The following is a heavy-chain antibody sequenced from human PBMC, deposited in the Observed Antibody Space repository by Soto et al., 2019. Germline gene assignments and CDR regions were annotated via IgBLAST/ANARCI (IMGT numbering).Heavy chain of an antibody. CDR2: IYYSGST. J-gene: IGHJ5*02. CDR1: GGSVSSTNW. Sequence: SETLSLTCAVSGGSVSSTNWWSWIRQPPGKGLEWIGYIYYSGSTYYNPSLKSRVTISVDTSKNQFSLKLSSVTAADTAVYYSARVLASGYSCSEDNWFDPWGQGTLVTVSS. CDR3: ARVLASGYSCSEDNWFDP. V-gene: IGHV4-30-4*01. D-gene: IGHD5-12*01.